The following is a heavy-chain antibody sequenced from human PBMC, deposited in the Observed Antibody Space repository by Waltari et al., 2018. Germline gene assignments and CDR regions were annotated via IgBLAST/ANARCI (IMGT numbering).Heavy chain of an antibody. CDR3: TPLGTQDY. Sequence: EVQLVESGGGLVQPGLSLKLSCAVSGFTFSCSAMLWVRKASGKGLGWVWSIGSKANSNETAYAQGVKGRFTISRDDTKNTAFLQMSSVETADTAVYYWTPLGTQDYWGQGTLVTVSS. D-gene: IGHD1-1*01. CDR1: GFTFSCSA. CDR2: IGSKANSNET. V-gene: IGHV3-73*01. J-gene: IGHJ4*02.